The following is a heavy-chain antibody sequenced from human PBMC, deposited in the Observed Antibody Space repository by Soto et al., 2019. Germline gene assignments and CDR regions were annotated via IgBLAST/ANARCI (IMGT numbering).Heavy chain of an antibody. CDR1: GGSISSGGYY. J-gene: IGHJ4*02. V-gene: IGHV4-31*11. D-gene: IGHD3-22*01. Sequence: SETLSLTCAVSGGSISSGGYYWSWIRQHPGKGLEWIGYIYYSGSTYYNPSLKSRVTISVDTSKNQFSLKLSSVTAADTAVYYCARARNPTYYYDSSGYSLDYWGQGTLVTVSS. CDR3: ARARNPTYYYDSSGYSLDY. CDR2: IYYSGST.